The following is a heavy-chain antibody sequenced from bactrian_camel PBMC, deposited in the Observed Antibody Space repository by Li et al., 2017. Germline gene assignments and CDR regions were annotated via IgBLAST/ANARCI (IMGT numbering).Heavy chain of an antibody. CDR1: GFDFRTSR. D-gene: IGHD5*01. Sequence: VQLVESGGGSVQAGESLRLACTGSGFDFRTSRMGWYRLPPGRAPAEHEGIAAIRRDGGETWYAGSVKGRFTVSQDSAKNAMYLQMNSLKPEDTAMYYCKWVGYCGSYWGQGTQVTVS. CDR3: KWVGYCGSY. CDR2: IRRDGGET. J-gene: IGHJ4*01. V-gene: IGHV3S31*01.